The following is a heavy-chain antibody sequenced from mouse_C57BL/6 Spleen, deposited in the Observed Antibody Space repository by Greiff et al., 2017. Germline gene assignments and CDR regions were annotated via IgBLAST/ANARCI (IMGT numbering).Heavy chain of an antibody. J-gene: IGHJ3*01. CDR3: ARGASIDGFAY. V-gene: IGHV1-64*01. CDR2: IHPNSGST. CDR1: GYTFTSYW. D-gene: IGHD3-1*01. Sequence: QVQLQQPGAELVKPGASVMLSCKASGYTFTSYWMHWVKQRPGQGLEWIGMIHPNSGSTNYNEKFKSKATLTVDKSSSTDYMQLSSLTSEDAAVYYCARGASIDGFAYWAQGTLVTVSA.